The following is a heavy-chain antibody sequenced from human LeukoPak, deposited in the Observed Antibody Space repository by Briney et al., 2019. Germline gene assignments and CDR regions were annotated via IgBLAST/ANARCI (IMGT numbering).Heavy chain of an antibody. D-gene: IGHD3-22*01. Sequence: HGGSLRLSCAASGFSFSVAWMSWVRQAPGKGLEWVGRIKSNSDGGTSDYAAPVKGRFSISRDNSKNTLYLQMNSLKTEDTAVYYCARFPRISMIIVVTTPPDYWGQGTLVTVSS. CDR1: GFSFSVAW. CDR3: ARFPRISMIIVVTTPPDY. CDR2: IKSNSDGGTS. V-gene: IGHV3-15*01. J-gene: IGHJ4*02.